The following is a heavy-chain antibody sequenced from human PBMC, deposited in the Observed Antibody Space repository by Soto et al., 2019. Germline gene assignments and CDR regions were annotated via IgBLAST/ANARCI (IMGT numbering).Heavy chain of an antibody. CDR3: ANDYYDSSGYYRRTRPYDAFDI. CDR2: ISGSGGST. V-gene: IGHV3-23*01. J-gene: IGHJ3*02. Sequence: PGGSLRLSCAASGFTFSRYSMSWVRQAPGKGLEWVSAISGSGGSTYYADSVKGRFTISRDNSKNTLYLQMNSLRAEDTAVYYCANDYYDSSGYYRRTRPYDAFDIWGQGTMVTFSS. CDR1: GFTFSRYS. D-gene: IGHD3-22*01.